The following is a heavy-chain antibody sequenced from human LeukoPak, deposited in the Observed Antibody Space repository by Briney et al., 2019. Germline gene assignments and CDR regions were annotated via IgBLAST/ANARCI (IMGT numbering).Heavy chain of an antibody. J-gene: IGHJ4*02. V-gene: IGHV3-23*01. Sequence: TGGSLRLSCAASGFTFSNYAMSWVRQAPGKGLEWVSAISGSGGSTYYADSVKGRFTISRDNAKSTVYLQMNSLRAEDTALYYCARDYCGGDCYPFDYWGQGTLVTVSS. CDR3: ARDYCGGDCYPFDY. CDR1: GFTFSNYA. D-gene: IGHD2-21*02. CDR2: ISGSGGST.